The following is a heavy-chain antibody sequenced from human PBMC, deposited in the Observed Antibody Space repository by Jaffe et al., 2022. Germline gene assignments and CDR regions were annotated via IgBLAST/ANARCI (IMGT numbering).Heavy chain of an antibody. J-gene: IGHJ4*02. CDR2: ISWDGGNS. Sequence: EVQLVESGGAVVQPGGSLRLSCAASGFTFDDHAMHWVRQPPGKGLEWVSLISWDGGNSYYADSVKGRFTISRDNSKNSLYLQMNSLRVEDTALYYCAKIDQSSTWSYFDWWGRGTLVTVSS. CDR1: GFTFDDHA. D-gene: IGHD6-13*01. CDR3: AKIDQSSTWSYFDW. V-gene: IGHV3-43D*04.